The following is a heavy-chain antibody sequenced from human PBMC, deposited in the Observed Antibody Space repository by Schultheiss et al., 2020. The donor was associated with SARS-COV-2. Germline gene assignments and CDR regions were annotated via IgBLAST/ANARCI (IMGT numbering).Heavy chain of an antibody. CDR1: GGSISSGGYY. J-gene: IGHJ5*01. CDR2: IYYSGST. CDR3: ARDLRAEVVTAFDS. V-gene: IGHV4-39*01. Sequence: GSLRLSCAVSGGSISSGGYYWGWIRQPPGKGLEWIGSIYYSGSTNYNPSLKSRVTISVDTSKNQFSLKLNSMTAADTAVYYCARDLRAEVVTAFDSWGQGTLVTVSS. D-gene: IGHD2-21*02.